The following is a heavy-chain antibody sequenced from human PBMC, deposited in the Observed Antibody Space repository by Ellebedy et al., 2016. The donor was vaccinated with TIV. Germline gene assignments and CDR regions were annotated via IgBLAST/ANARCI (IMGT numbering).Heavy chain of an antibody. D-gene: IGHD1-14*01. J-gene: IGHJ4*02. CDR3: AMGPPHFDY. Sequence: GESLKISCAASGFTVSSNYMSWVRQAPGKGLEWVSVIYSGGSTYYADSVKGRFTISRHNSKNTLYLQMNSLRAEDTAVYYCAMGPPHFDYWGQGTLVTVSS. CDR2: IYSGGST. V-gene: IGHV3-53*04. CDR1: GFTVSSNY.